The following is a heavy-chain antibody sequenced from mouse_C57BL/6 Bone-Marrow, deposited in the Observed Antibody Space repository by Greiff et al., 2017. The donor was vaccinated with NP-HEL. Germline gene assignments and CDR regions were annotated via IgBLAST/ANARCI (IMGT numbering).Heavy chain of an antibody. Sequence: VQLQQPGAELVKPGASVKLSCKASGYTFTSYWMQWVKQRPGQGLEWIGEIDPSDSYTNYNQKFKGKATLTVDTSSSTAYMQLSSLTSEDSAVYYCARGANWGDYWGQGTTLTVSS. CDR2: IDPSDSYT. J-gene: IGHJ2*01. V-gene: IGHV1-50*01. D-gene: IGHD4-1*01. CDR3: ARGANWGDY. CDR1: GYTFTSYW.